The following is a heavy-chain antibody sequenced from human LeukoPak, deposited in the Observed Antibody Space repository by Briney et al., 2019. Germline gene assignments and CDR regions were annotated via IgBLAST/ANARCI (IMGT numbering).Heavy chain of an antibody. CDR2: IYYSGST. J-gene: IGHJ4*02. CDR1: GGSISSYY. Sequence: PSETLSLTCTVSGGSISSYYWSWIPQPPGKGLEWIEYIYYSGSTNYNPSLASRVTISVDTSKDQFSLKLSSVTDGDTAVYYCARVGSGSGYFDYWGQGTLVTVSS. D-gene: IGHD6-19*01. V-gene: IGHV4-59*01. CDR3: ARVGSGSGYFDY.